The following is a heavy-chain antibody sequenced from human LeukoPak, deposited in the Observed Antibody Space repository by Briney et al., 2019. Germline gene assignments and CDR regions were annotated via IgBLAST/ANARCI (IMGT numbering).Heavy chain of an antibody. J-gene: IGHJ4*02. Sequence: SQTLSLTCAISGDSVSSNSATWTWIRQSPSRGLEWLGRTYYRSKWYNDYAESVKSRITINPDTSRNQFSLQVDSVTPEDTAVYYCARGSSSNSWYFDYWGQGTLVAVSS. V-gene: IGHV6-1*01. CDR2: TYYRSKWYN. CDR1: GDSVSSNSAT. CDR3: ARGSSSNSWYFDY. D-gene: IGHD6-13*01.